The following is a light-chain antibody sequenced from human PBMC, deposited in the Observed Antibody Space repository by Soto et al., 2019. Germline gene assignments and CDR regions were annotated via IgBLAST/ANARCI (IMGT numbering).Light chain of an antibody. V-gene: IGKV1-9*01. CDR2: AAS. J-gene: IGKJ3*01. Sequence: DIQLTQSPSFLSASVGDRVTITCRASQGISSYLAGYQQKPGKAPKLLIYAASTLQSGGPSRFSSIECVKESILTVSSLQPEGFATYYCQLLNRFPFTFGPGTKVDIK. CDR3: QLLNRFPFT. CDR1: QGISSY.